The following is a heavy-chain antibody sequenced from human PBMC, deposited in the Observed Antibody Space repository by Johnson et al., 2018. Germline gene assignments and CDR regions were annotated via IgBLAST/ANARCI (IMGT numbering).Heavy chain of an antibody. CDR1: GFAFEDYV. D-gene: IGHD6-19*01. J-gene: IGHJ3*01. Sequence: EVQLVESGGGLVQPGRSLRLSCEASGFAFEDYVMHWVRQAPGKGLEWVSGISWNSGSVGYVDSVKGRFTISRDNAKNSLFLQMDSLKVEDTALSSCAKDTVLPPRGSGWYGDAFDRWGQGTMVTVSS. CDR3: AKDTVLPPRGSGWYGDAFDR. V-gene: IGHV3-9*01. CDR2: ISWNSGSV.